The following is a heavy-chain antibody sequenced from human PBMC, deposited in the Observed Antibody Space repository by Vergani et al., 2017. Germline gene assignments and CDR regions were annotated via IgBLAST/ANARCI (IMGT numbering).Heavy chain of an antibody. CDR1: GFTFSAYN. D-gene: IGHD2-15*01. CDR2: ISSSSNTI. J-gene: IGHJ6*02. V-gene: IGHV3-48*01. Sequence: EVQLVESGGGLVQPGGSLRLSCAASGFTFSAYNMNWVRQAPGKGLEWVSYISSSSNTIYYADSVKGRFTISRDNAKNSLYLQMNSLRAEDTAVYYCARYPRYCSGGSCYYIAGRDYYYGMDVWGQGTTVTVSS. CDR3: ARYPRYCSGGSCYYIAGRDYYYGMDV.